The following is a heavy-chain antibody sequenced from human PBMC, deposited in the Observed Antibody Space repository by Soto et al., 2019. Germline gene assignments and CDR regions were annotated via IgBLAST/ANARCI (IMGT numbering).Heavy chain of an antibody. CDR3: ARPVLRFLEWLLGMGV. CDR2: ISYDGSNK. D-gene: IGHD3-3*01. J-gene: IGHJ6*01. V-gene: IGHV3-30-3*01. Sequence: PGGSLRLSCAASGFTFGSYAMHWVRQAPGKGLERVAVISYDGSNKYYADSVKGRFTISRDNSKNTLYLQMNSLRAEDTAVYYCARPVLRFLEWLLGMGVWGQGTRVTVAS. CDR1: GFTFGSYA.